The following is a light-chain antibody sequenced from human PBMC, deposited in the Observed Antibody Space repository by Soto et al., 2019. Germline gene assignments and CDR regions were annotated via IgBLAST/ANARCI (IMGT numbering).Light chain of an antibody. CDR3: HQSYSTPRP. Sequence: DIQMTQSPSSLSASVGDRVTITCRASQSISSYLTWYQQKPGKAPKLLIYAASSLQSGVPSRFSGSGSGTDFTLTISSLQPADFATYYCHQSYSTPRPFCQGTKVAIK. V-gene: IGKV1-39*01. CDR2: AAS. CDR1: QSISSY. J-gene: IGKJ1*01.